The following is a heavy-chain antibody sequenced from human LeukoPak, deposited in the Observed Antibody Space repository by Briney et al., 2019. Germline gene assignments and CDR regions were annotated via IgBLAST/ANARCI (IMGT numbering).Heavy chain of an antibody. CDR1: GFTFSSYG. Sequence: GGSLRLSCAASGFTFSSYGMHWVRQAPGKGLEWVSSISASSSYIYYADSVKGRFTISRDNAKNSLDLQLNSLRAEDTAVYYCARITGYCSGGSCYSSAGGYDYGMDVWGQGTTVTVSS. CDR2: ISASSSYI. J-gene: IGHJ6*02. CDR3: ARITGYCSGGSCYSSAGGYDYGMDV. D-gene: IGHD2-15*01. V-gene: IGHV3-21*01.